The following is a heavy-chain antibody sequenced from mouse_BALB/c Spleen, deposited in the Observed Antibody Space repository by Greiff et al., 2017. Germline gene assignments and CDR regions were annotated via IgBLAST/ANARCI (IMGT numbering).Heavy chain of an antibody. CDR3: ARLDYYAMDY. CDR1: GYTFTSYT. J-gene: IGHJ4*01. CDR2: INPSSGYT. Sequence: VQLQESGAELARPGASVKMSCKASGYTFTSYTMHWVKQRPGQGLEWIGYINPSSGYTNYNQKFKDKATLTADKSSSTAYMQLSSLTSEDSAVYYCARLDYYAMDYWGQGTSVTVSS. V-gene: IGHV1-4*01.